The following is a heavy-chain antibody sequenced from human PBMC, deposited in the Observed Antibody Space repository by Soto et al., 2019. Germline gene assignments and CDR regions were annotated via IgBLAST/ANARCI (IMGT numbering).Heavy chain of an antibody. D-gene: IGHD5-12*01. V-gene: IGHV1-18*01. CDR1: GYIFNNFG. CDR2: IYSKAGTI. J-gene: IGHJ4*02. CDR3: ARDSDFDIDY. Sequence: QVQLVQSGAEVQKPGASVKVSCKTSGYIFNNFGITWVRQAPGLGLEWLGWIYSKAGTINFAQKFQGRVTMTTDTSPSTGSMELWSLTFDGSAVYFCARDSDFDIDYWGQGALVTVS.